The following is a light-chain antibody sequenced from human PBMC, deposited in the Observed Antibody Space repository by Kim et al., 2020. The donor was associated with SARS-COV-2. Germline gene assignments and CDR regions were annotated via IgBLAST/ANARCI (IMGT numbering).Light chain of an antibody. Sequence: SLSPGEGGTMSWRASESLSATRLAWYQHKPGLTPRLLIYGTFTRATGVPDRFSGSGSGTDFTLTITNLEPEDFAVYYCQQSGRTFGQGTKVDIK. J-gene: IGKJ1*01. CDR3: QQSGRT. CDR2: GTF. V-gene: IGKV3-20*01. CDR1: ESLSATR.